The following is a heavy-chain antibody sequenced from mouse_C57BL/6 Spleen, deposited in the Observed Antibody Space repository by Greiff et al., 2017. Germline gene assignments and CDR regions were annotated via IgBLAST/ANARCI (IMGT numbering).Heavy chain of an antibody. J-gene: IGHJ4*01. D-gene: IGHD1-1*01. V-gene: IGHV1-52*01. CDR1: GYTFTSYW. CDR3: ARSGIYYYGSSYAMDY. Sequence: QVQLQQPGAELVRPGSSVKLSCKASGYTFTSYWMHWVKQRPIQGLEWIGNIDPSDSETHYNQKFKDKAPLTVDKSSSTAYMQLSSLTSEDTAVYYCARSGIYYYGSSYAMDYWCQGTSVTVSS. CDR2: IDPSDSET.